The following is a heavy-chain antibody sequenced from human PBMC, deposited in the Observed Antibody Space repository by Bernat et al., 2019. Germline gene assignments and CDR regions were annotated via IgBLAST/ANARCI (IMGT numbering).Heavy chain of an antibody. CDR3: ARGGSGTYYLDY. CDR1: GFTVSSNY. V-gene: IGHV3-66*01. Sequence: EVQLVEYGGGLVQPGGSLRLSCAASGFTVSSNYMSWVRQAPGKGLEWVSVIYSGGSTYYADSVKGRFTISRDNSKNTLYLQMNSPRAEDTAVYYCARGGSGTYYLDYWSQGTQVTVSS. J-gene: IGHJ4*02. CDR2: IYSGGST. D-gene: IGHD1-26*01.